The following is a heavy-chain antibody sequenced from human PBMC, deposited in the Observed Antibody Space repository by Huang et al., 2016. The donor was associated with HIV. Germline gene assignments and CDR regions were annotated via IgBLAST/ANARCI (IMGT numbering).Heavy chain of an antibody. V-gene: IGHV3-48*01. D-gene: IGHD3-22*01. CDR1: GFTFSSYS. J-gene: IGHJ4*02. Sequence: EVQLVESGGGLVKPGGSLRLSCAASGFTFSSYSMNWVSQAAGSELEWVSYSRGRSSNIYYAHYVKGRFTISRDNAKSSLYLQLNSLRAEDTAVYYCARTEMEYYYGSSGYYPDYWGQGTLVIVSS. CDR2: SRGRSSNI. CDR3: ARTEMEYYYGSSGYYPDY.